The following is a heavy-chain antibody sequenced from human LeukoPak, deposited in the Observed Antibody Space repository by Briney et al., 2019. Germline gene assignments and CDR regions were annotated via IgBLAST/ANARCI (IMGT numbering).Heavy chain of an antibody. Sequence: ASVKVSCKPSGYTPTSYGISWVRQAPEQGRGWMGWISAYNGNTNYAQKLQGRVTMTTDTSTSTAYMELRSLRSDDTAVYYCARGGQIFGVVIDYWGQGTLVTVSS. V-gene: IGHV1-18*01. CDR2: ISAYNGNT. CDR3: ARGGQIFGVVIDY. CDR1: GYTPTSYG. J-gene: IGHJ4*02. D-gene: IGHD3-3*01.